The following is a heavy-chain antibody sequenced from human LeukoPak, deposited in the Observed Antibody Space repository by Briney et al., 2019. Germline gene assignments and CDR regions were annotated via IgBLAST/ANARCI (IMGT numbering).Heavy chain of an antibody. CDR2: INPNRGGT. V-gene: IGHV1-2*02. J-gene: IGHJ6*03. Sequence: GSSVKVSCKPSGYTFTGYYMHWVRHAPGPGLGSVGWINPNRGGTNYAQKFQASVTMTRDTSISTAYMELSRLRSDDTAVYYWASASVPAAMRRERYYYSYMDVWGKGTTVTISS. CDR3: ASASVPAAMRRERYYYSYMDV. D-gene: IGHD2-2*01. CDR1: GYTFTGYY.